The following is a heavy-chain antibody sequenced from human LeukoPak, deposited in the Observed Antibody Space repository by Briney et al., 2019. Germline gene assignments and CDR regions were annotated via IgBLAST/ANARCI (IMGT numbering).Heavy chain of an antibody. CDR3: ARSAHYYYDSASYGVAFDV. CDR1: GGSLSSYY. J-gene: IGHJ3*01. D-gene: IGHD3-22*01. V-gene: IGHV4-59*01. CDR2: LFYSEST. Sequence: AEPLSLPCTVSGGSLSSYYWSCLPQPPGKGLECIGNLFYSESTKYNPSLKSRVSILVDTSKNQFSLKLSSVTAADTAMYYCARSAHYYYDSASYGVAFDVWGQGTMVTVSS.